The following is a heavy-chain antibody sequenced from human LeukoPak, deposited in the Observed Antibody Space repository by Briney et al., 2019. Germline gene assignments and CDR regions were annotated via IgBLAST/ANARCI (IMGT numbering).Heavy chain of an antibody. CDR1: GGSVNSGSYY. D-gene: IGHD5-12*01. V-gene: IGHV4-61*03. CDR3: ARARGYDKGPFDY. J-gene: IGHJ4*02. CDR2: IYYSGSP. Sequence: KPSETLSLTCTVSGGSVNSGSYYWNWIRQPPGKGLEWIGYIYYSGSPNYNPSLRSRLTISVDKSKNHFSLKLNSVTAADTAIYYCARARGYDKGPFDYWGQGTLVTVSS.